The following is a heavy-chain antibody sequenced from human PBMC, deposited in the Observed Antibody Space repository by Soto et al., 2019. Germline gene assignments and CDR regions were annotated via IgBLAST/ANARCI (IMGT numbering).Heavy chain of an antibody. D-gene: IGHD3-3*01. CDR2: MNPNSGNT. CDR1: GYTFTSYD. Sequence: ASVKVSCKASGYTFTSYDINWVRQATGQGLEWMGWMNPNSGNTGYAQKFQGRVTMTRNTSISTAYMELSSLRSEDTAVYYCARDRITYDFWSGPPYYYYGMDVWGQGTTVTVSS. CDR3: ARDRITYDFWSGPPYYYYGMDV. J-gene: IGHJ6*02. V-gene: IGHV1-8*01.